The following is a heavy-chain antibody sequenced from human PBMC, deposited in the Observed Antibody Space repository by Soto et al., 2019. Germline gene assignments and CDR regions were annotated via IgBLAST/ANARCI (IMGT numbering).Heavy chain of an antibody. Sequence: EVHLVESGGGLVQTGGSLRLSCAISESTVSRDWMNWVRQAPGKGLEWVAHTNQDGSEKYYADSVKGRFTISRDNAKKSLYLQMNSLRAWDTAMYYCSGGVGDAFWGQGTLVTVSS. D-gene: IGHD1-26*01. CDR3: SGGVGDAF. J-gene: IGHJ4*02. CDR2: TNQDGSEK. CDR1: ESTVSRDW. V-gene: IGHV3-7*01.